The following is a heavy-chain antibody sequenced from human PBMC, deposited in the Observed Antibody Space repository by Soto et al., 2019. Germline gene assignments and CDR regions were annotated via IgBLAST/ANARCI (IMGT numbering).Heavy chain of an antibody. CDR3: AFFLTGQVLCSFVS. Sequence: GGSLRLSCAASGFTLSNYAMVWVRQAPGKGLEWVSAIARAGDLIRYADSVKGRFTISRDNSNNTLYLQMSSLRAEDTAIYFCAFFLTGQVLCSFVSWGPGTLGT. CDR2: IARAGDLI. CDR1: GFTLSNYA. D-gene: IGHD3-9*01. J-gene: IGHJ5*01. V-gene: IGHV3-23*01.